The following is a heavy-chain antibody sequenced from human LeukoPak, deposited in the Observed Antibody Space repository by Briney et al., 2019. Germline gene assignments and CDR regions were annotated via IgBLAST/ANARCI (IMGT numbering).Heavy chain of an antibody. CDR2: IIPIFGTA. CDR1: GGTSSSYA. CDR3: ARPVAGSGSYYLVDAFDI. V-gene: IGHV1-69*06. D-gene: IGHD3-10*01. J-gene: IGHJ3*02. Sequence: GASVKVSCKASGGTSSSYAISWVRQAPGQGLEWMGGIIPIFGTANYAQKFQGRVTITADKSTSTAYMELSSLRSEDTAVYYCARPVAGSGSYYLVDAFDIWGQGTMVTVSS.